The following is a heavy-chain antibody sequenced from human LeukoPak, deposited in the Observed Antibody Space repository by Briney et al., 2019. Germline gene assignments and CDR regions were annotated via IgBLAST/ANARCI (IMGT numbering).Heavy chain of an antibody. CDR2: IASSGRNT. CDR1: GFNFNDAA. J-gene: IGHJ3*01. D-gene: IGHD5-24*01. Sequence: GGSLRLSCAASGFNFNDAAMTWVRQAPGKGLEWVLLIASSGRNTYYTDSVRGRFTISRDNSKKTLSLQMNSLRVEDTAIYYCAKDIQLSAWGLGTMVTVSS. V-gene: IGHV3-23*01. CDR3: AKDIQLSA.